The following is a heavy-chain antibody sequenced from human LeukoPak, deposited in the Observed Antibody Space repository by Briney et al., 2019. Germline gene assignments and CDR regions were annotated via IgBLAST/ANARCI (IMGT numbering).Heavy chain of an antibody. CDR3: GRDETIGGASGQDY. Sequence: PGGSLRLLWAASGFPFESYLKHWVRQAPGKGLVWVSCINIDGGDTICADSVKGRFTISRDNAKNTLFLQENSLRAEDTAVYYCGRDETIGGASGQDYWGQGTLVTVSS. J-gene: IGHJ4*02. V-gene: IGHV3-74*01. D-gene: IGHD1-26*01. CDR2: INIDGGDT. CDR1: GFPFESYL.